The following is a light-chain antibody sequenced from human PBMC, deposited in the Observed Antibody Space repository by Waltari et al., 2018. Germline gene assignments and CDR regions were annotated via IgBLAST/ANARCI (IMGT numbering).Light chain of an antibody. CDR1: ALHNTY. V-gene: IGLV3-10*01. CDR3: YSTDRTGKQRV. J-gene: IGLJ2*01. CDR2: EDN. Sequence: SYELTHPPSVSVSPGQTARIPCPGHALHNTYGYWYQQKSGQAPVLVIYEDNKRRYGIHERFSGSSSGTMVTLTISGAQVEDEGDYYCYSTDRTGKQRVFGGGTKLTVL.